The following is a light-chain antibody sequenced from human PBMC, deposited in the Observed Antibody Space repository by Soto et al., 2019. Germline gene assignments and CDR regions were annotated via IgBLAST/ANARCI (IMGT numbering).Light chain of an antibody. Sequence: QSVLTQPASVSGSPGQSITITCTGTSSDVGGYNYVSWYQQHPGKAPKLMIYDVSNRPSGVSNRFSSSKSGNTASLTISGLQAEDEADYYCSSYTSSSTLKEVFGGGTKLTVL. V-gene: IGLV2-14*01. CDR3: SSYTSSSTLKEV. CDR2: DVS. J-gene: IGLJ2*01. CDR1: SSDVGGYNY.